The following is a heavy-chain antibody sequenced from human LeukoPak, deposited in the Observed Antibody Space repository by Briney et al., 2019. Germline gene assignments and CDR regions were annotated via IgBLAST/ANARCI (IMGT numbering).Heavy chain of an antibody. D-gene: IGHD2-2*01. CDR1: GGTFSSYA. V-gene: IGHV1-69*06. J-gene: IGHJ4*02. CDR2: IIPIFGTA. Sequence: SVKVSCKASGGTFSSYAISWVRQAPGQGLEWMGGIIPIFGTANYAQKFQGRVTITADKSTSTAYMELSSLRSEDTAVYYCAREKDIVVVPAARGGFDYWGRGTLVTVSS. CDR3: AREKDIVVVPAARGGFDY.